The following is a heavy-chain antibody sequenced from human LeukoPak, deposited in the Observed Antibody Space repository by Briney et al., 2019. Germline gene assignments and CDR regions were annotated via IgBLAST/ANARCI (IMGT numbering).Heavy chain of an antibody. Sequence: SVKVSCKASGGTFSSYAISWVRQAPGQGLEWMGGIIPIFGTANYAQKFQGRVTITTDESTSTAYMELSSLRSEDTAVYYCALTRGSTAATWFDPWGQGTLVTVSS. CDR2: IIPIFGTA. V-gene: IGHV1-69*05. CDR1: GGTFSSYA. CDR3: ALTRGSTAATWFDP. J-gene: IGHJ5*02. D-gene: IGHD3-16*01.